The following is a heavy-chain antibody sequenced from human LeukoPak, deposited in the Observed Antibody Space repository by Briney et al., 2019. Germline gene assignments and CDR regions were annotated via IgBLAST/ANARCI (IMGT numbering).Heavy chain of an antibody. CDR3: ARYTLGYCSGGGCYSGYYGMDV. V-gene: IGHV4-34*01. J-gene: IGHJ6*02. Sequence: SETLSLTCAVYGGSFSGYYWSWIRQPPGKGLEWIEEINHSGSTNYNPSLKSRVTISVDTSKNQFSLKLSSVTAADTAVYYCARYTLGYCSGGGCYSGYYGMDVWGQGTTVTVSS. CDR1: GGSFSGYY. D-gene: IGHD2-15*01. CDR2: INHSGST.